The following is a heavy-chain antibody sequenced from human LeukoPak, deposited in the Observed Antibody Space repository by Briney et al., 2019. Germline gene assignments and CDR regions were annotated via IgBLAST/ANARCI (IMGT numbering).Heavy chain of an antibody. Sequence: PGGSLRLSCAASGFTFSSYAMSWVRQAPGKGLEWVPAISGSGGSTYYADSVKGRFTISRDNSKNTLYLQMNSLRAEDTAVYYCAKSHYIVARLYYFDYWGQGTLVTVSS. D-gene: IGHD5-12*01. CDR2: ISGSGGST. J-gene: IGHJ4*02. CDR1: GFTFSSYA. V-gene: IGHV3-23*01. CDR3: AKSHYIVARLYYFDY.